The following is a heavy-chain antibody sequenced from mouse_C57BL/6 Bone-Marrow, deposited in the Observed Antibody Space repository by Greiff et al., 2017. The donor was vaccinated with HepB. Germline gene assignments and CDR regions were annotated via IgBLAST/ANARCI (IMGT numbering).Heavy chain of an antibody. CDR1: GFSFNTYA. V-gene: IGHV10-1*01. CDR3: VRPYSSGYAMDY. D-gene: IGHD3-2*02. CDR2: IRSKSNNYAT. J-gene: IGHJ4*01. Sequence: EVMLVESGGGLVQPKGSLKLSCAASGFSFNTYAMNWVRQAPGKGLEWVARIRSKSNNYATYYADSVKDRFTISRDDSESMLYLQMNNLKTEDTAMYYCVRPYSSGYAMDYWGQGTSVTVSS.